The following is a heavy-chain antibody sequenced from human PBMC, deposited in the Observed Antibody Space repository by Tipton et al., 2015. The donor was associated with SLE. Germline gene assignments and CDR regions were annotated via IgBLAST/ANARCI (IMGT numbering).Heavy chain of an antibody. CDR2: INHSGST. D-gene: IGHD6-13*01. CDR1: GFTFSSYS. Sequence: LRLSCAASGFTFSSYSMNWVRQPPGKGLEWIGEINHSGSTNYNPSLKSRVTISVDTSKNQFSLKLSSVTAADTAVYYCARESRSSSWYYFDYWGQGTLVTVSS. J-gene: IGHJ4*02. V-gene: IGHV4-34*01. CDR3: ARESRSSSWYYFDY.